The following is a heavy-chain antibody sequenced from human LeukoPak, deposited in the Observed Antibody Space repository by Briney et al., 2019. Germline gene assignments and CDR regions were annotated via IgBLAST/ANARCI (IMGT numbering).Heavy chain of an antibody. CDR3: ARYSMTTVTICDY. CDR1: GYTFTSYD. CDR2: MSPKGGNT. D-gene: IGHD4-17*01. J-gene: IGHJ4*02. V-gene: IGHV1-8*01. Sequence: ASVKVSCKASGYTFTSYDINWVRQATGQGFEWMGWMSPKGGNTGYAQQFQGRVTMTTDTSTSTAYMELRSLRSDDTAVYYCARYSMTTVTICDYWGQGTLVTVSS.